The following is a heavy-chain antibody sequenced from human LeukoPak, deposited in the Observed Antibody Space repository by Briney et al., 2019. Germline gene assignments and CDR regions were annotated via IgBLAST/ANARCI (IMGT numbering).Heavy chain of an antibody. Sequence: GSLRLSCAASGFTSSSYGMHWVRQAPGEGLEWVAVISYDGSSKYYADSVKGRFTISRDNSKNTLYLQMNSLRAEDTAVYYCAKDRPWFDPWGQGTLVTVSS. CDR1: GFTSSSYG. J-gene: IGHJ5*02. V-gene: IGHV3-30*18. CDR3: AKDRPWFDP. CDR2: ISYDGSSK.